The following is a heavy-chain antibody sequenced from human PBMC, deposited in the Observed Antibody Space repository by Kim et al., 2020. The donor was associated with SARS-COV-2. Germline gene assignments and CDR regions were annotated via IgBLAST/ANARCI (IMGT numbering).Heavy chain of an antibody. CDR3: SKVVIMDGYNYFYYYGMDV. D-gene: IGHD2-21*01. V-gene: IGHV3-23*01. Sequence: GRFTISRDNSKNAVFLQMNSLRDEDTALYYCSKVVIMDGYNYFYYYGMDVWGQGTAVTVSS. J-gene: IGHJ6*02.